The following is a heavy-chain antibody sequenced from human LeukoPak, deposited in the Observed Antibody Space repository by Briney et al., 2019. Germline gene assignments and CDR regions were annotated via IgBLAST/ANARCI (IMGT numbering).Heavy chain of an antibody. V-gene: IGHV1-69*13. J-gene: IGHJ6*03. Sequence: GASVKVSCKASGGTFSSYAISWVRQAPGQGLEWMGGIIPIFGTANYAQKFQGRVTITADESTSTAYMELSSLRSEDTAVYYCARGEYSSTIYYYYYYMDVWGKGTTVTVSS. CDR3: ARGEYSSTIYYYYYYMDV. CDR1: GGTFSSYA. CDR2: IIPIFGTA. D-gene: IGHD6-6*01.